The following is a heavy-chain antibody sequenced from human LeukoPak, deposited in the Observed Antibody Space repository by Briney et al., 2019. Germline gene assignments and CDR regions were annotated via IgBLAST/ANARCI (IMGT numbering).Heavy chain of an antibody. CDR1: GYTFSTYA. Sequence: GGSLRLSCAASGYTFSTYAMSWVRQAPGKGLEWVSAISGSGGSTYYADSVNGRFTISRDNSKNTLYLQMNSLRAEDTAAYYCATEVAYYDFWRTRAFDYWGQGTLVTVSS. CDR2: ISGSGGST. V-gene: IGHV3-23*01. CDR3: ATEVAYYDFWRTRAFDY. J-gene: IGHJ4*02. D-gene: IGHD3-3*01.